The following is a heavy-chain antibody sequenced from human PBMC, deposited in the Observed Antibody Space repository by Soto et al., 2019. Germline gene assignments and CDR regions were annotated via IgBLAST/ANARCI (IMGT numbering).Heavy chain of an antibody. J-gene: IGHJ3*01. CDR2: IRDTTDTI. CDR1: GFTFSSYS. CDR3: ARDYSYAFDL. D-gene: IGHD2-15*01. V-gene: IGHV3-48*04. Sequence: EVQLVESGGGLVQPGGSLRLSCAASGFTFSSYSMNWVRQAPGKGLEWLSYIRDTTDTIRYADSVKGRFTISRDYAQNSLFLQMNSLRAEDTAVYYCARDYSYAFDLWGQGTVVIVSA.